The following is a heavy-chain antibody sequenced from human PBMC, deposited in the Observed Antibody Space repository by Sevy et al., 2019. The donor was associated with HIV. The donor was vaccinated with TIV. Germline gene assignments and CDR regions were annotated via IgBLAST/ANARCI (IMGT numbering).Heavy chain of an antibody. V-gene: IGHV1-69*13. CDR2: IIPIFGTA. J-gene: IGHJ6*03. Sequence: ASVKVSCKASGGTFSSYAISWVRQAPGQGLEWMGRIIPIFGTANYAQKFQGRVTITADESTSTAYMELSSLRSEDTAVYYCALALTGDWDYYYYYMDVWGKRTTVTVSS. CDR3: ALALTGDWDYYYYYMDV. CDR1: GGTFSSYA. D-gene: IGHD7-27*01.